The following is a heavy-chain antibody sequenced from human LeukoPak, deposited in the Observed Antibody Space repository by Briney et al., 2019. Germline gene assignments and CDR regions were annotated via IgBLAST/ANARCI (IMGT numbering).Heavy chain of an antibody. J-gene: IGHJ5*02. Sequence: GASVKVSCKASGGTFSSYTIIWVRQAPGHRREWMGRIIPILGIANYAQKLQGRVTIAADKSTSTAYMELSSLRSEDTAVYYCARLYDFWSGLNWFDPWGQGTLVTVSS. CDR1: GGTFSSYT. V-gene: IGHV1-69*02. CDR2: IIPILGIA. CDR3: ARLYDFWSGLNWFDP. D-gene: IGHD3-3*01.